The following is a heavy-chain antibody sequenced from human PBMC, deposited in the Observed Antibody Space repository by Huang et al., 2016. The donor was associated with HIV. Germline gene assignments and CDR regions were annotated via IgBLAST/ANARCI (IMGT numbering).Heavy chain of an antibody. J-gene: IGHJ4*02. CDR3: ASRGDGYTLDY. CDR1: GYSFSTNW. V-gene: IGHV5-51*03. Sequence: EVQLVQSGAEVKKPGESLKISCKASGYSFSTNWIVWVRQMPGKGLGLMGVIYPCDSPYYSDTRYSPSFQGQVTISADKSISSAYLPWISLKASDTAMYYCASRGDGYTLDYWGQGTLVAVS. D-gene: IGHD3-16*01. CDR2: IYPCDSPYYSDT.